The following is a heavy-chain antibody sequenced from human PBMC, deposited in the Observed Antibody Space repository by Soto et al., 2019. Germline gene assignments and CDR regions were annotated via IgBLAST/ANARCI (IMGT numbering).Heavy chain of an antibody. V-gene: IGHV5-51*01. CDR2: IYPGDSDT. Sequence: PGESLKISSKGSGYSFTSYWIGWVRQMPGKGLEWMGIIYPGDSDTRYSPSFQGQVTISADKSISTAYLQWSSLKASDTAMYYCARPRRYCISTSCYDLGYWGQGTLVTVSS. CDR3: ARPRRYCISTSCYDLGY. CDR1: GYSFTSYW. D-gene: IGHD2-2*01. J-gene: IGHJ4*02.